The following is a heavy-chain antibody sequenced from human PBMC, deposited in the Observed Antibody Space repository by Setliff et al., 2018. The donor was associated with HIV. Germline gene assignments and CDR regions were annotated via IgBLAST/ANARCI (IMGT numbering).Heavy chain of an antibody. CDR3: ARGIDNFWSGYVR. D-gene: IGHD3-3*01. CDR2: IYYNGNT. J-gene: IGHJ4*02. CDR1: GGSISSHY. Sequence: SLTCTVSGGSISSHYWSWIRLPPGKGLEWIGTIYYNGNTNYNPSLKSRVTILVDTSKNLFSLKLSSVTPADTAVYYCARGIDNFWSGYVRWGQGTLVTVSS. V-gene: IGHV4-59*11.